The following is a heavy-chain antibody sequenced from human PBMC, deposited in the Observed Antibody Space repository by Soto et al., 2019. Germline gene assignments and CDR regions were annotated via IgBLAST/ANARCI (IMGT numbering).Heavy chain of an antibody. Sequence: GESLKISCKGSGYRFSTFWIGWVRQMPGKGLEWVAIIYPSDSYTNYSPSFQGHVTISADKSISTAYLQWSSLKASDTAMYYCARHFRPWGQGTLVTVSS. CDR2: IYPSDSYT. CDR3: ARHFRP. J-gene: IGHJ5*02. V-gene: IGHV5-51*01. CDR1: GYRFSTFW.